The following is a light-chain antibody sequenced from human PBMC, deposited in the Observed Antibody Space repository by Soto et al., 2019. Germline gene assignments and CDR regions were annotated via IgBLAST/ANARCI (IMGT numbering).Light chain of an antibody. J-gene: IGKJ5*01. CDR2: EVS. V-gene: IGKV2-29*03. CDR1: QSLLHITGETF. CDR3: LQSKHFPPT. Sequence: VMTQTPLSLSVAPGHPASISCKSSQSLLHITGETFLFWYLQKPGQSPQLLIYEVSTRVSGVPDRFSGSGSGTDFTLEISRVETEDVGIYYCLQSKHFPPTFGQGTRLEIK.